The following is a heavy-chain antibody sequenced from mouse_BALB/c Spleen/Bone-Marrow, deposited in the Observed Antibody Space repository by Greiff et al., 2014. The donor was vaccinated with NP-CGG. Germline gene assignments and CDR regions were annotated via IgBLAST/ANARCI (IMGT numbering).Heavy chain of an antibody. V-gene: IGHV1-37*01. J-gene: IGHJ4*01. D-gene: IGHD1-1*02. Sequence: VQLKESGPELVKPGASVKLSCRASGFSFTDYFINWVKQSHRKSLEWIGRIHPYNGDTFYNQKFKVKATLTVDKSSNTARMELLSLTSEDSAVYYCGRYGYDAMDFWCQGTSVTVSS. CDR2: IHPYNGDT. CDR3: GRYGYDAMDF. CDR1: GFSFTDYF.